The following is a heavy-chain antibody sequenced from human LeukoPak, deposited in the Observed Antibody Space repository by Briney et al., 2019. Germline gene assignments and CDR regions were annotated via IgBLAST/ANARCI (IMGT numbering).Heavy chain of an antibody. V-gene: IGHV1-18*01. J-gene: IGHJ5*02. CDR3: ARDRYYDSSGYSHPLNWFDP. CDR2: INLHSGAT. D-gene: IGHD3-22*01. Sequence: ASVKVSCKASGYTFTAYAMIWVRQAPGQGLECMGWINLHSGATNYAQKLQGRVTMTTDTSTSTAYMELRSLRSDGTAVYYCARDRYYDSSGYSHPLNWFDPWGQGTLVTVSS. CDR1: GYTFTAYA.